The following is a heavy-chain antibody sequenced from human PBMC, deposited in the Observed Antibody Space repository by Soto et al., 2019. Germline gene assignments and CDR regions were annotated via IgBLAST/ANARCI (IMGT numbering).Heavy chain of an antibody. CDR1: GFTVSSNY. D-gene: IGHD3-10*01. V-gene: IGHV3-53*04. J-gene: IGHJ4*02. CDR3: ARASYGSGSYYDY. CDR2: IYSGGST. Sequence: GGSLRLSCAASGFTVSSNYMSWVRQAPGKGLEWVSVIYSGGSTYYADSVKGRFTISRHNSKNKLYLQMNSLRAEDTAVYYCARASYGSGSYYDYWGQGTLVTVSS.